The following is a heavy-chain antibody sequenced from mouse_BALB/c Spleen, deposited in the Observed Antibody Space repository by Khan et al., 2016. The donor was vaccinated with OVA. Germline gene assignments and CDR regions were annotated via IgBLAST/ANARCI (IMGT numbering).Heavy chain of an antibody. Sequence: QVQLKQSGPGLVAPSQTLSITCTVSGFSLTSYGVHWVRQPPGKGLEWLGVIWAGGSTNYNSALMSRLSIIKDNSNSQVLLKMNSMQADDTAMCYRARIKDIGGQGTTLTVSS. CDR3: ARIKDI. CDR2: IWAGGST. CDR1: GFSLTSYG. J-gene: IGHJ2*01. D-gene: IGHD1-3*01. V-gene: IGHV2-9*02.